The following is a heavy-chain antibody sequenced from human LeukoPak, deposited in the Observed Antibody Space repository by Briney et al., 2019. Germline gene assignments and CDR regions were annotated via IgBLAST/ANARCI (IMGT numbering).Heavy chain of an antibody. Sequence: GGSLRLSCAASGFTFSSYGMHWVRQAPGKGLEWVAVIWYDGSNKYYGDSVKGRFTISRDNPKNTLYLQMNSLRAEDTAVYYCARDRCTNGVCYYEYWGQGTLVTVSS. J-gene: IGHJ4*02. CDR3: ARDRCTNGVCYYEY. CDR2: IWYDGSNK. CDR1: GFTFSSYG. V-gene: IGHV3-33*01. D-gene: IGHD2-8*01.